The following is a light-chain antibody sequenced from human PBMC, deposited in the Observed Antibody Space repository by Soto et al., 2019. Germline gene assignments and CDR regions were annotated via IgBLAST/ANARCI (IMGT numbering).Light chain of an antibody. CDR3: QQYNNWPRT. CDR2: GAS. V-gene: IGKV3-15*01. J-gene: IGKJ1*01. CDR1: HSVISN. Sequence: EIVLTQSPVTLSLSPVERATLSCRAIHSVISNLSWYQQKPGQAPRLPIYGASTRATGIPARFSGSGSGTEFTLTISSLQSEDFAVYYCQQYNNWPRTFGQVGKVDIK.